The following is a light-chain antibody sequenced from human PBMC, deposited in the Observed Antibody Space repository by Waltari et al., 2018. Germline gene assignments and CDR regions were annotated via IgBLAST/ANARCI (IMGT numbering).Light chain of an antibody. CDR1: QSVSSY. CDR2: DAS. J-gene: IGKJ1*01. V-gene: IGKV3-11*01. Sequence: EIVLTQSPATLSLSPGERATLSCRSSQSVSSYLAWYKQKPGQAPRLLIYDASNRATGIPARFGGSGSGTDFTLTISSLEPEDFAVYYCQQRSNWPRTFGQGTKVEIK. CDR3: QQRSNWPRT.